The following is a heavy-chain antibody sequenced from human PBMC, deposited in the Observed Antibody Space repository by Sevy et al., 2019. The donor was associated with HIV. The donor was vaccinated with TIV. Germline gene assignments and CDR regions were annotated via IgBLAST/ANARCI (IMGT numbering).Heavy chain of an antibody. D-gene: IGHD2-15*01. V-gene: IGHV1-46*01. CDR2: INPSGGST. J-gene: IGHJ4*02. CDR1: GYTFTSYH. Sequence: ASVKVSCRASGYTFTSYHMHWVRQAPGQGLEWMGIINPSGGSTNYAQKSQGRVTMTRDKSTSTVYMELSSLKFVDTAVYFCPRGYGSLDYWGPGTPVTVSS. CDR3: PRGYGSLDY.